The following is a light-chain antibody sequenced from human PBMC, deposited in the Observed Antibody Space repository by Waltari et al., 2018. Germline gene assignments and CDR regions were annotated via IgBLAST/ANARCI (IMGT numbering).Light chain of an antibody. V-gene: IGLV2-14*03. CDR2: DVS. J-gene: IGLJ1*01. Sequence: QSSLTQPASVSGSPGKAITTSCTGTRSDVGGDEYAYWYHNHPGRAPTLMIYDVSNRPSGVSDRFSGSKSGNTASLTISGLQTEDEADYYCSSFTRSDTPLYVFGTGTKVTVL. CDR1: RSDVGGDEY. CDR3: SSFTRSDTPLYV.